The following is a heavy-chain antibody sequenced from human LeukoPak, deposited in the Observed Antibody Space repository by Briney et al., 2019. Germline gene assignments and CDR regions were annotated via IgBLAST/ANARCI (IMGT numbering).Heavy chain of an antibody. J-gene: IGHJ6*03. V-gene: IGHV4-38-2*02. D-gene: IGHD6-13*01. Sequence: PSETLSLTCTVSGYSISSGYYWGWIRQPPGKGLEWIGSIDYSGNTNYNPSLKSRVTISLDTSKNQFSLKLSSVTAADTAVFYCARGVALNYYYYYMDVWGTGTTVTVSS. CDR1: GYSISSGYY. CDR2: IDYSGNT. CDR3: ARGVALNYYYYYMDV.